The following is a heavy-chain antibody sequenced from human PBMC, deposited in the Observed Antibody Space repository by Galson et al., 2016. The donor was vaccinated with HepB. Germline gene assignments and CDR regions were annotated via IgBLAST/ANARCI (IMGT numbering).Heavy chain of an antibody. CDR1: GLTFSSSW. J-gene: IGHJ3*01. CDR2: ISYDGSNR. Sequence: SLRLSCAASGLTFSSSWMTWVRQAPGKGLEWVAVISYDGSNRHYANSVKGRFTISRDNSKNTLYLQMSSLRPEDTAVYYCARDDPYYFDSSGYYPDVWGQGTMVTVSS. CDR3: ARDDPYYFDSSGYYPDV. D-gene: IGHD3-22*01. V-gene: IGHV3-30*03.